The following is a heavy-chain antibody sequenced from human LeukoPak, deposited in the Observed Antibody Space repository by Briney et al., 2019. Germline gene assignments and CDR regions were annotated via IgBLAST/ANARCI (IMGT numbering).Heavy chain of an antibody. D-gene: IGHD3-22*01. CDR2: IYYSGSP. Sequence: SETLSLTCAVSGGPLSSTRYYWPRIRQPPGRGLEWIGTIYYSGSPYHTPSLKSHVSIPVGTCRNQFSLKLTSVDAVYTTVCYFAKAWVGYFDSSGLFAFDFWGQGTTVTVSS. V-gene: IGHV4-39*01. CDR3: AKAWVGYFDSSGLFAFDF. CDR1: GGPLSSTRYY. J-gene: IGHJ3*01.